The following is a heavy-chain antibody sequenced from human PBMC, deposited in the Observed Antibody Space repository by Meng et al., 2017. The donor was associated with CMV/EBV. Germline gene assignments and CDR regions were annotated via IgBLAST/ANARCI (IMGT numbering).Heavy chain of an antibody. V-gene: IGHV1-18*01. Sequence: QLQLVQAGAWGKKPGCAVKVSCKASGYTFTSYGISWVRQAPGQGLEWMGWISAYNGNTNYAQKLQGRVTMTTDTSTSTAYMELRSLRSDDTAVYYCARDPLFGGGGRFDLWGRGTLVTVSS. CDR1: GYTFTSYG. CDR3: ARDPLFGGGGRFDL. J-gene: IGHJ2*01. D-gene: IGHD3-10*01. CDR2: ISAYNGNT.